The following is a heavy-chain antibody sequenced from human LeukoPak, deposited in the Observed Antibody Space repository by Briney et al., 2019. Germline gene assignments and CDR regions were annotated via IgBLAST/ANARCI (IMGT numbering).Heavy chain of an antibody. J-gene: IGHJ4*02. Sequence: GGSLRLSCAASGFTFSSYAMNWVRQAPGKGLEWVSGISGTGDTIHYADSVKGRFTISRDNSKNTVYLQMNSLRVDDTAVYYCAKDSHAYCGGDCYSDYWGQGTLVTVSS. CDR3: AKDSHAYCGGDCYSDY. CDR2: ISGTGDTI. CDR1: GFTFSSYA. D-gene: IGHD2-21*02. V-gene: IGHV3-23*01.